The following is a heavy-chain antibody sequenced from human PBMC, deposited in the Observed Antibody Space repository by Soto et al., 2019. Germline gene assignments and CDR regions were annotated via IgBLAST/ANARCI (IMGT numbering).Heavy chain of an antibody. J-gene: IGHJ4*02. V-gene: IGHV4-59*01. D-gene: IGHD3-22*01. CDR2: IRYSGGT. CDR1: GGSITSYY. CDR3: AGDRNDNNGAFY. Sequence: QVRLQESGPELVKPSETLSLTCAVTGGSITSYYWSWVRQPPGKALEWIGYIRYSGGTNYNPSLKSRVTISVDTSKNQFSLEVKSVTAADAAVYFCAGDRNDNNGAFYWGRGALVTVSS.